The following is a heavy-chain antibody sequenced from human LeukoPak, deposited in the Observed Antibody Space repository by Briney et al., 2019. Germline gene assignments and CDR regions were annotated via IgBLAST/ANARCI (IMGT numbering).Heavy chain of an antibody. J-gene: IGHJ4*02. D-gene: IGHD3-22*01. V-gene: IGHV4-34*01. CDR2: INHSGST. CDR3: ARALNTRRIVVVTEDY. CDR1: GGSFSGYY. Sequence: SETLSLTCAVYGGSFSGYYWSWIRQPPGKGLEWIGEINHSGSTNYNPSLKSRVTISVDTSKNQFSLKLSSVTAADTAVYYCARALNTRRIVVVTEDYWGQGTLVTVSS.